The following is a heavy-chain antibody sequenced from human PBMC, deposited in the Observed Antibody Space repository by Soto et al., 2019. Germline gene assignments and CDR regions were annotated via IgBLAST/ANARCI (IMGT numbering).Heavy chain of an antibody. CDR2: IYHSGST. J-gene: IGHJ6*02. Sequence: ASETLSLTCAVSGGSISSSNWWSWVRQPPGKGLEWIGEIYHSGSTNYNPSLKSRVTISVDKSKNQFSLKLSSVTAADTAVYYCARDSRGYYDFWSGMDYYYGMDVWGQGTTVTVSS. V-gene: IGHV4-4*02. D-gene: IGHD3-3*01. CDR3: ARDSRGYYDFWSGMDYYYGMDV. CDR1: GGSISSSNW.